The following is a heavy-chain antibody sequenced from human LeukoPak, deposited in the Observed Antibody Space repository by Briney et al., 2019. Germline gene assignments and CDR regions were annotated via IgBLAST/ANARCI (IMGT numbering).Heavy chain of an antibody. CDR3: ARGHSSGWHDYWSAAQNDWYFDL. Sequence: SSETLSLTCTVSGDSISSSAYYWGWIRQPPGKGLEWIGSIYYSGSTYYNPSLKSRVTISVDTSKNQFSLKLSSVTAADTAVYYCARGHSSGWHDYWSAAQNDWYFDLWGRGTLVTVSS. J-gene: IGHJ2*01. D-gene: IGHD6-19*01. V-gene: IGHV4-39*07. CDR2: IYYSGST. CDR1: GDSISSSAYY.